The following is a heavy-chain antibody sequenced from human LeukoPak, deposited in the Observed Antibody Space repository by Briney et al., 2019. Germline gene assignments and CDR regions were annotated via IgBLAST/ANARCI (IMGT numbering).Heavy chain of an antibody. CDR2: IYHSGST. V-gene: IGHV4-59*12. Sequence: SETLSLTCTVSGDSISNYYWSWIRQSPGKGLEWIGYIYHSGSTNYNPSLKSRVTISVHTSQNQFSLKLSSVTAADTAVYYCASKIAAAAGGFDYWGQGTLVTVSS. J-gene: IGHJ4*02. CDR3: ASKIAAAAGGFDY. D-gene: IGHD6-13*01. CDR1: GDSISNYY.